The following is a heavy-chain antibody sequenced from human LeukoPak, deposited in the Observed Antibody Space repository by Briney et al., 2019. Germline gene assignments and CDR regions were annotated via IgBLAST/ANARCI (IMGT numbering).Heavy chain of an antibody. CDR3: ASLILGYCSSTSCSRSMDV. CDR1: GGSISSYY. CDR2: IYYSGST. J-gene: IGHJ6*04. D-gene: IGHD2-2*01. Sequence: SETLSLTCTVSGGSISSYYWSWIRQPPGKGLEWIGYIYYSGSTNYNPSLKSRVTISVDTSKNQFSLKLSSVTAADTAVYYCASLILGYCSSTSCSRSMDVWGKGTTVTVSS. V-gene: IGHV4-59*08.